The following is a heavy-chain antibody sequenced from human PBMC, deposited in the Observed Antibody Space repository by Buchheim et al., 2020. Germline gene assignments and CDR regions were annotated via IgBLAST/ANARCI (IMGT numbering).Heavy chain of an antibody. CDR2: ISGSGGSQ. J-gene: IGHJ4*02. CDR3: AKDTLSGSGSYSWGYFDY. V-gene: IGHV3-23*01. Sequence: EVQLLESGGGLVQPGGSLRLSCAASGFTFSTYAMSWVRQAPGKGLEWVSGISGSGGSQVYADSVKGRFPISRDNSKNTLYLQMNSLRAEDTAVYYCAKDTLSGSGSYSWGYFDYWGQGTL. CDR1: GFTFSTYA. D-gene: IGHD3-10*01.